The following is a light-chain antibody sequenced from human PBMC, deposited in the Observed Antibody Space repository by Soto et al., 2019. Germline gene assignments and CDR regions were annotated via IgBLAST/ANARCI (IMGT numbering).Light chain of an antibody. Sequence: EIVLTQSPGTLSLSPGERATLSCRASQSVTSNYLAWYQQKPGQAPRLLIFGASIRDTGIPDRFSGRGSGTVFTLTISRLEPEDFAVYYCQQYGSSPGTFGPWTKVEIK. CDR2: GAS. CDR1: QSVTSNY. V-gene: IGKV3-20*01. CDR3: QQYGSSPGT. J-gene: IGKJ1*01.